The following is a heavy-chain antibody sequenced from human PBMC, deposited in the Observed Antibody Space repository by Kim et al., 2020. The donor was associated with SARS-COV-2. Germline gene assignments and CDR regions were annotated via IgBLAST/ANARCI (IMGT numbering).Heavy chain of an antibody. V-gene: IGHV4-34*01. CDR3: ARVVAAAGTFDY. CDR2: INHSGST. CDR1: GGSFSGYY. J-gene: IGHJ4*02. Sequence: SETLSLTCAVYGGSFSGYYWSWIRQPPGKGLEWIGEINHSGSTNYNPSLKSRVTISVDTSKNQFSLKLSSVTAADTAVYYCARVVAAAGTFDYWGQGTL. D-gene: IGHD6-13*01.